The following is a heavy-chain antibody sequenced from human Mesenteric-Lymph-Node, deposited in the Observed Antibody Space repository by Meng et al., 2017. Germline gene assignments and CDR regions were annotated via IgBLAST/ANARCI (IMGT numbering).Heavy chain of an antibody. J-gene: IGHJ4*02. CDR1: GFSRTSSGVA. CDR3: AHRDGLLSSQFGGDFDH. CDR2: IYWDGDK. V-gene: IGHV2-5*02. Sequence: SGPTLVKPTQTLTLTCTFSGFSRTSSGVAVGWVRQPPGKALELLALIYWDGDKRFNASLKSRLSITKDTSKNQVVLTMTNVDPVDTATYYCAHRDGLLSSQFGGDFDHWGQGTLVTVSS. D-gene: IGHD3-10*01.